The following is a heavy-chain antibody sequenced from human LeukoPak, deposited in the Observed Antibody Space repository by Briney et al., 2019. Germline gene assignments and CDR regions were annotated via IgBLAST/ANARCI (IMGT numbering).Heavy chain of an antibody. Sequence: SETLSLTCTVSGGSISSSSYYWSWIRQPAGKGLEWIGRIYISGSTKYNPSLKSRVTMSVDTSKNQFSLKLSSVTAADTAVYYCARDRGTWNDDGFDYWGQGTLVTVSS. D-gene: IGHD1-1*01. V-gene: IGHV4-61*02. CDR2: IYISGST. CDR1: GGSISSSSYY. CDR3: ARDRGTWNDDGFDY. J-gene: IGHJ4*02.